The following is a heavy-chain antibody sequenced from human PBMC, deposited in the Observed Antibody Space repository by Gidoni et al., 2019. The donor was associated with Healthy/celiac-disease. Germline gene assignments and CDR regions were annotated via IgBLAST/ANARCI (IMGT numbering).Heavy chain of an antibody. D-gene: IGHD6-13*01. CDR1: GSSFTSYW. V-gene: IGHV5-51*01. CDR2: IYPGDSDT. Sequence: EVQLVQSGAEVKKHGESLKISCKGSGSSFTSYWIGWVRQMPGKGLEWMGIIYPGDSDTRYSPSSQGQVTISADKSISTAYLQWSSLKASDTAMYYCARHQGSIAAAGTVALDYWGQGTLVTVSS. CDR3: ARHQGSIAAAGTVALDY. J-gene: IGHJ4*02.